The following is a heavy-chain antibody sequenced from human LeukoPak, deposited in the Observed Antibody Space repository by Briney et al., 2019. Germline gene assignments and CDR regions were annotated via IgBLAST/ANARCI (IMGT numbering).Heavy chain of an antibody. D-gene: IGHD6-13*01. J-gene: IGHJ4*02. V-gene: IGHV1-2*02. CDR1: GYTFTGYY. CDR3: ARAPVPRSSSWSEWSFFDY. Sequence: ASVKVSCKASGYTFTGYYMHWVRQAPGQGLEWMGWINPNSGGTNYAQKFQGRVTMTRDTSISTAYMELSRLRSDDTAVYYCARAPVPRSSSWSEWSFFDYWGQGTLVTVSS. CDR2: INPNSGGT.